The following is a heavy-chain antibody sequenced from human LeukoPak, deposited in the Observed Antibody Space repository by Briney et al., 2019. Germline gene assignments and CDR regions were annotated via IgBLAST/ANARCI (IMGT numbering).Heavy chain of an antibody. D-gene: IGHD3-9*01. Sequence: GGSLRLSCAASGFTFSSYSMNWVRQAPGKGLEWVSYISSSSSTIYYADSVKGRFTISRDNAKNSLYLQMNSLRDEDKAVYYCARVGDYDILTGNKYYFDYWGQGTLVTVSS. CDR2: ISSSSSTI. CDR1: GFTFSSYS. V-gene: IGHV3-48*02. CDR3: ARVGDYDILTGNKYYFDY. J-gene: IGHJ4*02.